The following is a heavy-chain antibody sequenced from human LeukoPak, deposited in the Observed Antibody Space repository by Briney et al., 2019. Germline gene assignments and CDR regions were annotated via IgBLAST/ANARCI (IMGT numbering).Heavy chain of an antibody. CDR3: ARNGAYCIDY. CDR2: IFHSGST. CDR1: GGSIRSGYW. D-gene: IGHD2-8*01. J-gene: IGHJ4*02. Sequence: PSETLSLTCAVSGGSIRSGYWWSWVRQPPGKGLEWIGEIFHSGSTSYNPSLKSRVTISVDTSRNQLSLNLNSVSAADTAVYYCARNGAYCIDYWGQGTLVTVSS. V-gene: IGHV4-4*02.